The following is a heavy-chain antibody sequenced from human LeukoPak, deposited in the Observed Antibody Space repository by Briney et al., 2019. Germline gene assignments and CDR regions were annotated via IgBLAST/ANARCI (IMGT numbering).Heavy chain of an antibody. CDR2: IYHSGST. D-gene: IGHD6-13*01. Sequence: SETLSLTCTVSGGSISSGGYYWSWIRQPPGKGLEWIGYIYHSGSTYYNPSLKSRVTISVDRSKNQFSLKLSSVTAADTAVYYCARDVRRNNSSHIDCWGQGALVTVSS. CDR3: ARDVRRNNSSHIDC. CDR1: GGSISSGGYY. J-gene: IGHJ4*02. V-gene: IGHV4-30-2*01.